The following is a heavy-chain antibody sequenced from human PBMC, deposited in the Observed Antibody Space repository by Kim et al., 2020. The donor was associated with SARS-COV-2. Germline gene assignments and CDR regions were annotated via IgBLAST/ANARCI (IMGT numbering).Heavy chain of an antibody. J-gene: IGHJ4*02. CDR1: GFTFSSYA. D-gene: IGHD2-2*01. CDR3: ARGGFVVVPAAQDY. V-gene: IGHV3-30-3*01. Sequence: GGSLRLSCAASGFTFSSYAMHWVRQAPGKGLEWVAVISYDGSNKYYADSVKGRFTISRDNSKNTLYLQMNSLRAEDTAVYYCARGGFVVVPAAQDYWGQGTLVTVSS. CDR2: ISYDGSNK.